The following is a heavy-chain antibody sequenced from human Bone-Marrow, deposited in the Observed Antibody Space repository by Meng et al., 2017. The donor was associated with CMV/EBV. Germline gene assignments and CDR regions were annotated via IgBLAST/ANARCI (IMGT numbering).Heavy chain of an antibody. D-gene: IGHD2-2*02. Sequence: QGQRVQSGAEVKKPGSSVKVSCKASGYTFTGYYMHWVRQAPGQGLEWMGRINPNSGATEYAQNFQGRVTMTRDTSISTAYMELSRLRSDDTAVYYCARDSRHCTSASCYSWYFDLWGRGTLVTVSS. J-gene: IGHJ2*01. CDR3: ARDSRHCTSASCYSWYFDL. V-gene: IGHV1-2*06. CDR1: GYTFTGYY. CDR2: INPNSGAT.